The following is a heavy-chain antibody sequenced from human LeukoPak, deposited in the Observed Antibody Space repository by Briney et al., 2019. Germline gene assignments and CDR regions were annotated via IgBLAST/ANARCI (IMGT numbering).Heavy chain of an antibody. CDR3: ESWSSYMDV. V-gene: IGHV4-39*07. D-gene: IGHD1-26*01. CDR2: IDGARTT. CDR1: AGSGSARNYN. J-gene: IGHJ6*03. Sequence: SETLSRTACVSAGSGSARNYNWRWIGQPPGRGLEWIGNIDGARTTHYFPSLGSRVTISRDTPNNQVSVKLSADTAADTTMYYGESWSSYMDVWGKGTAVTVSS.